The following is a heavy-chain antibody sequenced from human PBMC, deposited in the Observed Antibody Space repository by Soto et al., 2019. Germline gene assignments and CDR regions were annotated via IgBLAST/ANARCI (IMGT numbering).Heavy chain of an antibody. CDR3: AREYSSSWDFDY. CDR1: GFTFSSYA. D-gene: IGHD6-13*01. Sequence: QVQLVESGGGVVQPGRSLRLSCAASGFTFSSYAMHWVRQAPGKGLEWVAVISYDGSNKYYADSVKGRFTISRDNSKNTLYLQMNSLRAEDTAVYYCAREYSSSWDFDYWGPGTLVTVSS. J-gene: IGHJ4*02. V-gene: IGHV3-30-3*01. CDR2: ISYDGSNK.